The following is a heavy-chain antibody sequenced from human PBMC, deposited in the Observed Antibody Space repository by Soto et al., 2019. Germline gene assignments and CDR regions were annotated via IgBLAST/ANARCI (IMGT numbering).Heavy chain of an antibody. D-gene: IGHD2-15*01. CDR2: ISAYNGNT. CDR3: ARKIVVVVAATYWFDP. CDR1: GYTFTSYG. V-gene: IGHV1-18*01. Sequence: ASVKVSCKASGYTFTSYGISWVRQAPGQGLEWMGWISAYNGNTNYAQKLQGRVTMTTDTSTSTAYMELRSLRSDDTAVYYCARKIVVVVAATYWFDPWGQGTLVTVSS. J-gene: IGHJ5*02.